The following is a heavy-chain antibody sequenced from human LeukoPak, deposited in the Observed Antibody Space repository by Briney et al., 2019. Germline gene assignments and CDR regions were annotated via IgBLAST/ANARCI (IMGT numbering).Heavy chain of an antibody. CDR3: ANTTGSSWYTPKD. CDR1: GFTFSSYG. D-gene: IGHD6-13*01. J-gene: IGHJ4*02. Sequence: PGGALRLSCAASGFTFSSYGMHSVRQAPRKGLEWVAVISYDGSNKYYADSVKGRFTISRDNSKNTLYLQMNSLRAEDTAVYYCANTTGSSWYTPKDWGQGTLVTVSS. CDR2: ISYDGSNK. V-gene: IGHV3-30*18.